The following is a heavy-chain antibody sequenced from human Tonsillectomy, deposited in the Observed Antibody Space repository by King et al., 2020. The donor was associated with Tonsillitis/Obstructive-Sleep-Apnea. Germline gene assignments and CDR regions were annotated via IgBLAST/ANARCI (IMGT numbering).Heavy chain of an antibody. D-gene: IGHD5-12*01. V-gene: IGHV3-7*02. CDR1: GFAFSSYW. Sequence: VQLVESGGGLVQPGGSLRLSCAASGFAFSSYWMSWVRPAPGKGLEWVANIKQDGSEKYYVASVKGRFTISRDNAKNSLFLQMNSLRAEDTAVYYCASGGATRLHYFDCWGQGTLVTVSS. CDR3: ASGGATRLHYFDC. CDR2: IKQDGSEK. J-gene: IGHJ4*02.